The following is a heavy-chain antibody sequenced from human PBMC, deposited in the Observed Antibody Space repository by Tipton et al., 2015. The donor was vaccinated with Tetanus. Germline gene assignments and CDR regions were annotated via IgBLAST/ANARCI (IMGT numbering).Heavy chain of an antibody. CDR1: GGSISSYY. J-gene: IGHJ4*02. CDR2: IYTSGST. CDR3: ARESGSGPYYGSGSYSHIDY. Sequence: TLSLTCTVSGGSISSYYWSWTRQPAGKGLEWIGRIYTSGSTNYNPSLKSRVTMSVDTSKNQFSLKLSSVTAADTAVYYCARESGSGPYYGSGSYSHIDYWGQGTLVTVSS. V-gene: IGHV4-4*07. D-gene: IGHD3-10*01.